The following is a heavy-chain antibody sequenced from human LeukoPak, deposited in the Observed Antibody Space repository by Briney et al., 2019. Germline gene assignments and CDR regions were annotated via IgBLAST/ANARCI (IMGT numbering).Heavy chain of an antibody. CDR2: INPSGSNT. J-gene: IGHJ4*02. V-gene: IGHV1-46*01. CDR1: GFTFTNYY. D-gene: IGHD2-8*02. Sequence: ASVKVSCKASGFTFTNYYMHWVRQAPGQGLEWMGLINPSGSNTNYAQKFRGRVTMTRDTSTTTVYMELSSLSSDDTAVYYCAREESGGYFDYGGQGTLATVSS. CDR3: AREESGGYFDY.